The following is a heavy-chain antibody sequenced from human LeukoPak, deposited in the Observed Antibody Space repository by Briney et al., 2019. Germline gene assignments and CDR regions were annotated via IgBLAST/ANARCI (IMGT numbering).Heavy chain of an antibody. J-gene: IGHJ5*02. Sequence: SETLSLTCAVYGGSFSDYRWSWIRQPPGKGLQWVGEVNHHGRTDYSPSLTCRVTISVDTSKSQFYLKLTSVTAADTAVYFCARGHISMDPQIVWTGYYRTDWFDPWGQGTLVTVSS. CDR1: GGSFSDYR. V-gene: IGHV4-34*01. CDR3: ARGHISMDPQIVWTGYYRTDWFDP. CDR2: VNHHGRT. D-gene: IGHD3/OR15-3a*01.